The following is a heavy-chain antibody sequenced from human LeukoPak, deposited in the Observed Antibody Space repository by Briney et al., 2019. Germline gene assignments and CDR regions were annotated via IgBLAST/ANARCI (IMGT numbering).Heavy chain of an antibody. Sequence: PSETLSLTCTVSGGSISSYYWSWIRQPAGKGLEWIGRIYTSGSTNYNPSLKSRVTMSVDTSKNQFSLKLGSVTAADTAVYYCARDLGPVTQSYDSSGYFYWGQGTLVTVSS. J-gene: IGHJ4*02. CDR1: GGSISSYY. D-gene: IGHD3-22*01. CDR2: IYTSGST. V-gene: IGHV4-4*07. CDR3: ARDLGPVTQSYDSSGYFY.